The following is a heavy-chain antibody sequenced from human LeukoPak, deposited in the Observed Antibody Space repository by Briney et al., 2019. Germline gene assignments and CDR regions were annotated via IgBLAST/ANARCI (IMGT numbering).Heavy chain of an antibody. CDR3: AREGCSGGSCFIPGMDV. V-gene: IGHV1-69*13. CDR2: INPIFGTA. J-gene: IGHJ6*02. CDR1: GGTFSSYA. Sequence: SVKVSCKASGGTFSSYAISWVRQAPGQGLEWMGGINPIFGTANYAQKFQGRVTITADESTSTAYMELSSLRSEDTAVYYCAREGCSGGSCFIPGMDVWGQGTTVTVSS. D-gene: IGHD2-15*01.